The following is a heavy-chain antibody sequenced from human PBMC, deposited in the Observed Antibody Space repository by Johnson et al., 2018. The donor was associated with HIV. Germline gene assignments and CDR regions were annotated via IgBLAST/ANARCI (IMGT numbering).Heavy chain of an antibody. D-gene: IGHD1-14*01. Sequence: VQLVESGGGVVRPGGSLRVSCAASGFTFDDYGMNWVRQAPGKGLEWVSGINWNGGSLAYADSVKGRFTIARDNDKNSIYLQMNKLRPEDTAVYYCSKGEPVAFDIWGQGTMVTVSS. J-gene: IGHJ3*02. CDR2: INWNGGSL. CDR1: GFTFDDYG. V-gene: IGHV3-20*04. CDR3: SKGEPVAFDI.